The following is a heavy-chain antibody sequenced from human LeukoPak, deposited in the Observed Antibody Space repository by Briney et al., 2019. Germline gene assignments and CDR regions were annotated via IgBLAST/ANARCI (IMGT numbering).Heavy chain of an antibody. CDR3: IRGRVHLDY. J-gene: IGHJ4*02. V-gene: IGHV3-49*04. CDR2: IRSKAYGGTI. Sequence: GGSLRLSCTASGFTFCDYAMSWVRQAPGKGLEWVGFIRSKAYGGTIEYAASVKGRFTISRDDSKSSAYLQMNSLKTEDTAVYYCIRGRVHLDYWGQGTLVTVSS. CDR1: GFTFCDYA.